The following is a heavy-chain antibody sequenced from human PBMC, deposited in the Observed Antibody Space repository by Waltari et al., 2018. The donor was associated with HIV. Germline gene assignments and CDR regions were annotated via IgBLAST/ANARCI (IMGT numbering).Heavy chain of an antibody. V-gene: IGHV1-69*01. CDR1: GGTFSSYA. J-gene: IGHJ6*02. D-gene: IGHD2-8*02. CDR2: SIPIFDTT. CDR3: ARASGDYSFYYAMDV. Sequence: QVQLVQPGAEVKKPGSSVKVSCMASGGTFSSYAFNWVRQAPGQGREWMGGSIPIFDTTNYAQKFQGRVRITADESTGTAYMELSSLRSEDTAVYYCARASGDYSFYYAMDVWGQGTTVTVSS.